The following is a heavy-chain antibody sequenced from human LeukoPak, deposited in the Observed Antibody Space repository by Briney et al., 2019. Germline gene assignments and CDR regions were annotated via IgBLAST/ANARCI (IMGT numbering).Heavy chain of an antibody. V-gene: IGHV3-33*01. CDR2: IWYEVDHH. Sequence: GGPLRLSCATSGFAFSSYSVHWVRQAPGKGLEWVAVIWYEVDHHYYGDSVKGRFTISRDNSKNTLYLQMNSLRVEDTAVYYCVSPSRPGTTLYFDYWGQGTLVTVSA. CDR1: GFAFSSYS. J-gene: IGHJ4*02. D-gene: IGHD1-1*01. CDR3: VSPSRPGTTLYFDY.